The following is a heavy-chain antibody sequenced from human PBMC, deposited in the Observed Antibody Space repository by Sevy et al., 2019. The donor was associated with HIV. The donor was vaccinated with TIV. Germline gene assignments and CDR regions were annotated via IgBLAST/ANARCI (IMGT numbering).Heavy chain of an antibody. D-gene: IGHD3-3*01. V-gene: IGHV3-23*01. Sequence: GGSLRLPCAASGFTFSSYAMSWVRQAPGKGLEWVSAISGSGGSTYYADSVKGRFTISRANSKNTLYLQMNSLRAEDTAVYYCAKRSPFTIFGVVTHFDYWGQGTLVTVSS. J-gene: IGHJ4*02. CDR3: AKRSPFTIFGVVTHFDY. CDR2: ISGSGGST. CDR1: GFTFSSYA.